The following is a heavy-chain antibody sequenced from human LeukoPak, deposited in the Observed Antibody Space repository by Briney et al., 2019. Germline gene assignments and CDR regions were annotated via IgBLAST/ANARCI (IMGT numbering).Heavy chain of an antibody. D-gene: IGHD6-19*01. J-gene: IGHJ4*02. CDR2: IYYSGST. V-gene: IGHV4-59*08. CDR3: ATTNRGWHTTFDF. CDR1: AGSTRGYY. Sequence: SETLSLTCIVSAGSTRGYYWSWIRQPPGKGLEWIGYIYYSGSTNYNPSLKSRVSISVDTSKKQFSLNLSSVTAADTAVYYCATTNRGWHTTFDFWGQGNLVTVSS.